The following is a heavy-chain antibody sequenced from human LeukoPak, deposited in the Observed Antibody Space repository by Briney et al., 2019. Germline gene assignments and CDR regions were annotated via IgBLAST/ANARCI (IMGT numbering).Heavy chain of an antibody. CDR1: GGSISSYY. J-gene: IGHJ4*02. Sequence: KPSETLSLTCTVSGGSISSYYWSWIRQPPGKGLEWIGYIYYSGSTNYNPSLKSRVTISVDRSKNQFSLKLSSVTAADTAVYYCASMVRGPRYFDYWGQGTLVTVSS. D-gene: IGHD3-10*01. V-gene: IGHV4-59*12. CDR2: IYYSGST. CDR3: ASMVRGPRYFDY.